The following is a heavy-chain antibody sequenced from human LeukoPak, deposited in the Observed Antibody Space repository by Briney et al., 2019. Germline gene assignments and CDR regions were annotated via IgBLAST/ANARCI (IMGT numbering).Heavy chain of an antibody. CDR2: IWSDGSQQ. CDR3: ARDGSHYGMDV. Sequence: GMSLRLSCAASGFTFRSYGMHWVRQAQGKGLEWVAVIWSDGSQQHYADSVKGRFTISRDNAKNSLYLQMNSLRAEDTAVYYCARDGSHYGMDVWGQGTTVTVSS. D-gene: IGHD5-12*01. J-gene: IGHJ6*02. CDR1: GFTFRSYG. V-gene: IGHV3-33*01.